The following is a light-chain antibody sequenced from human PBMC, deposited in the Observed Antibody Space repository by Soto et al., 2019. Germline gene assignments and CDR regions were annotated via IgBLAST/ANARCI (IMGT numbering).Light chain of an antibody. CDR2: EVS. J-gene: IGLJ2*01. Sequence: QSALTQPPSASGSPGQSVTISCTGTSSDVGSYRFVSWYRQHPGKAPKLLIYEVSKRPSGVPDRFSASTSGNTASLTVSGLQADDEADYYCSSYAGNNNVIFGGGTQLTVL. CDR3: SSYAGNNNVI. V-gene: IGLV2-8*01. CDR1: SSDVGSYRF.